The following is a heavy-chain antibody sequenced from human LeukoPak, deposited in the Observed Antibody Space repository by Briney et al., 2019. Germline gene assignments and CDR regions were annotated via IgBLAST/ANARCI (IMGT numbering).Heavy chain of an antibody. Sequence: GASVKVSCKASRYSFTAYYMHWVRQAPGQGLEWMGWINPNSGGTNYAQKFQGRVTMTRDTAISTAYMELSRLRSDDTAVYYCARGAGRQQLDPRLDYYYGMDVWGQGTTVTVSS. J-gene: IGHJ6*02. D-gene: IGHD6-13*01. CDR1: RYSFTAYY. V-gene: IGHV1-2*02. CDR2: INPNSGGT. CDR3: ARGAGRQQLDPRLDYYYGMDV.